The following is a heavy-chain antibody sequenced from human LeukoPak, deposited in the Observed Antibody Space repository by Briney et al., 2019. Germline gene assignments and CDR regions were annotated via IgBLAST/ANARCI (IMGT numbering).Heavy chain of an antibody. CDR2: ISGSGVST. CDR1: GFTFSSYA. CDR3: AKDQFPTTVTTVLDY. Sequence: GGSLRLSCAASGFTFSSYAMSWVRQAPGKGLEWVSAISGSGVSTYYADSVKGRFTISRDNSKNTLYLQMNSLRAEDTAVYYCAKDQFPTTVTTVLDYWGQGTLVTVSS. V-gene: IGHV3-23*01. J-gene: IGHJ4*02. D-gene: IGHD4-17*01.